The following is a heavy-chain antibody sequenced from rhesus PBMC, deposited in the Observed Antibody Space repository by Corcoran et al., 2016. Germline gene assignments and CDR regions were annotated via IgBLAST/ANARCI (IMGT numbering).Heavy chain of an antibody. CDR1: GGSISDDYY. Sequence: QVQLQESGPGLVKPSETLSLTCAVSGGSISDDYYWSWIRQPPGKGLEWIGYVNVRGEGTNCKPSLKNRGTISIDTSKNQFSLKLSSVTAADTAVYYCARDKGPADYGGQGVLVTVSS. J-gene: IGHJ4*01. CDR3: ARDKGPADY. V-gene: IGHV4-106*01. CDR2: VNVRGEGT.